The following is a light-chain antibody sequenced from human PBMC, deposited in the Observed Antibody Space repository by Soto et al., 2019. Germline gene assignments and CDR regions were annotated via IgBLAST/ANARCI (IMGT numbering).Light chain of an antibody. CDR2: AAS. V-gene: IGKV1-39*01. J-gene: IGKJ2*01. Sequence: DIQLTQSPSSLSASVGDRVTITCRASQSLSSYLNWYQQKPGKAPKLLIYAASSLQSGVPSRFRGSRSGADLTLTISSLQPEDFATYDCHRSYSTPRTFGQGNKLEIK. CDR1: QSLSSY. CDR3: HRSYSTPRT.